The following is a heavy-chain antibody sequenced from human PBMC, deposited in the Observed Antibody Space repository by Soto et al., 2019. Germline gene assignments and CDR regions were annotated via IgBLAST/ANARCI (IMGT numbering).Heavy chain of an antibody. CDR1: GGSISTSSYY. CDR3: ARHEAFTILGVVII. J-gene: IGHJ4*02. CDR2: IYYSGNT. V-gene: IGHV4-39*01. Sequence: QLQLQESGPGLVKPSETLSLTCTVSGGSISTSSYYWGWIRQPPGKWLEWSGCIYYSGNTYYNPSLKSRVTMTLDTSNNQFSRKLSSVTAADTAIYYCARHEAFTILGVVIIWGQGTLVTVSS. D-gene: IGHD3-3*01.